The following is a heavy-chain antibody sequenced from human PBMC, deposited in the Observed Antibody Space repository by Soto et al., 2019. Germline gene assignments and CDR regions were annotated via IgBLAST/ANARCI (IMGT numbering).Heavy chain of an antibody. J-gene: IGHJ2*01. CDR3: ARVKVGDLFRFNWFFDL. CDR1: GGSISSGNFS. CDR2: IFHTGST. D-gene: IGHD3-3*01. Sequence: SGTLSLTCTVSGGSISSGNFSWTWIRKPPGKGLEWIAYIFHTGSTFYNSSLKPRVSISVDRSKNQFSLKLKPVTETDTAVYYCARVKVGDLFRFNWFFDLWGRGTLVTVSS. V-gene: IGHV4-30-2*01.